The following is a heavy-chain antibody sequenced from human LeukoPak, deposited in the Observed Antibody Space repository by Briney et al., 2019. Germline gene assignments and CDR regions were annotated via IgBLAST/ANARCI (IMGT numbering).Heavy chain of an antibody. J-gene: IGHJ4*02. CDR3: ARGTDYDYVWGSYRTFDY. CDR1: GGSISSYY. Sequence: SETLSLTCTVSGGSISSYYWSWLQQPPGKGLEWIGYIYYSGSTNYNPSLKSRVTISVDTSKNQFSLKLSSVTAADTAVYYCARGTDYDYVWGSYRTFDYWGQGTLVTVSS. D-gene: IGHD3-16*02. CDR2: IYYSGST. V-gene: IGHV4-59*01.